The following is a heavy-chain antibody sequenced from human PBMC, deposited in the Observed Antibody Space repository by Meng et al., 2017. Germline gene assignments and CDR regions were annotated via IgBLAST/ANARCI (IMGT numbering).Heavy chain of an antibody. D-gene: IGHD3-10*01. CDR2: ISSSSSYI. J-gene: IGHJ6*02. Sequence: GESLKISCAASGFAFSSYSMNWVRQAPGKGLEWVSSISSSSSYIYYADSVKGRFTISRDNAKNSLYLQMNSLRAEDTAVYYCARGGRVRGVSYYYYGMDVWGQGTTVTVSS. V-gene: IGHV3-21*01. CDR1: GFAFSSYS. CDR3: ARGGRVRGVSYYYYGMDV.